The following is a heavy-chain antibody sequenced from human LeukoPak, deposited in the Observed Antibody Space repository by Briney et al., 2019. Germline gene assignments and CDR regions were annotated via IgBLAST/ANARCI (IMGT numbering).Heavy chain of an antibody. CDR3: ASNPPRTGDFNS. J-gene: IGHJ4*02. CDR2: ISAYNGNT. CDR1: GYTLTELS. V-gene: IGHV1-2*02. Sequence: GASVKVSCKVSGYTLTELSMHWVRQAPGQGLEWMGWISAYNGNTNYAQKFQGRVTMTRDTSINTAYMELSSLRSEDTAVYYCASNPPRTGDFNSWGQGALVTVSS. D-gene: IGHD7-27*01.